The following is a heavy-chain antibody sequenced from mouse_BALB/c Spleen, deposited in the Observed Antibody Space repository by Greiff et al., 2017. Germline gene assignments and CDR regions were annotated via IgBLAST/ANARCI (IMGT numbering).Heavy chain of an antibody. CDR3: ARQASYYAMDY. D-gene: IGHD6-1*01. J-gene: IGHJ4*01. V-gene: IGHV5-12-1*01. CDR1: GFAFSSYD. CDR2: ISSGGGST. Sequence: EVKLMESGGGLVKPGGSLKLSCAASGFAFSSYDMSWVRQTPEKRLEWVAYISSGGGSTYYPDTVKGRFTISRDNAKNTLYLQMSSLKSEDTAMYYCARQASYYAMDYWGQGTSVTVSS.